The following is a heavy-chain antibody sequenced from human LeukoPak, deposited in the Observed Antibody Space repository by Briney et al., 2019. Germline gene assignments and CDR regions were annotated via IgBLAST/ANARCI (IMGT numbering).Heavy chain of an antibody. CDR2: IYDSGST. CDR3: ARDGGYSNPYYYYYYYMDV. J-gene: IGHJ6*03. Sequence: SETLSLTCSVSGGSISSSTYYWGWICQPPGKGLEWIGSIYDSGSTYYNPSLKSRVTISVDTSKNQFSLKLSSVTAADTAVYYCARDGGYSNPYYYYYYYMDVWGKGTTVTVSS. D-gene: IGHD4-11*01. V-gene: IGHV4-39*07. CDR1: GGSISSSTYY.